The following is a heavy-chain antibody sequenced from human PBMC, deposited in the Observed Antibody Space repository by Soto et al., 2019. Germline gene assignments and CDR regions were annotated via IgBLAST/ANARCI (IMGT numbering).Heavy chain of an antibody. V-gene: IGHV3-33*01. CDR3: VRERAPFDAFDI. Sequence: QVHLVESGGGVVQPGGSLRLSCGASGFTFSSYGMHWVRQAPGKGLEWVAVIWSDGNNKYYADSVRGRFTFSRDNSKNTLSLQMNSLRAEDTAVYYCVRERAPFDAFDIWGQGIMATVSS. CDR2: IWSDGNNK. J-gene: IGHJ3*02. CDR1: GFTFSSYG.